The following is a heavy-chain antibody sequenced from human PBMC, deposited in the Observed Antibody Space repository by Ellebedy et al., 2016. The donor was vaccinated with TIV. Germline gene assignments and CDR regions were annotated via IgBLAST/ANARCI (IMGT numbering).Heavy chain of an antibody. V-gene: IGHV4-30-4*01. J-gene: IGHJ4*02. D-gene: IGHD6-19*01. CDR3: ARGLHGWATFDY. CDR2: IYYSGST. Sequence: LRLSCTVSGVSISSGDYYWSWIRQPPGKGLEWIGCIYYSGSTYYNPSLKSRVTISVDTSKNQFSLKLSSVTAADTAVYYCARGLHGWATFDYWGQGTLVTVSS. CDR1: GVSISSGDYY.